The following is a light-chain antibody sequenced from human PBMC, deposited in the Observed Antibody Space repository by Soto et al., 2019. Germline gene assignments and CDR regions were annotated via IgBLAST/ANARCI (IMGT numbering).Light chain of an antibody. CDR3: LQHNRYPWT. V-gene: IGKV1-17*03. CDR1: QDITNY. Sequence: DVQMTQSPGAVATSVGDRVTITCRTSQDITNYLVWFQQKPGNVPERLIYGATSLQSGVPSRFSGSGSGTEFTLTISSLQPEDFATYYCLQHNRYPWTFGHGTKVDIK. J-gene: IGKJ1*01. CDR2: GAT.